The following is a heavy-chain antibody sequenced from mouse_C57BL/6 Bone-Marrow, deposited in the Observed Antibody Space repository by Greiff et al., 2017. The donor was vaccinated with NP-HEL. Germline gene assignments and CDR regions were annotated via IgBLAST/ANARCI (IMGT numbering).Heavy chain of an antibody. D-gene: IGHD2-4*01. CDR1: GFTFSSYG. J-gene: IGHJ4*01. CDR2: ISSGGSYT. CDR3: ARHYDYGYSMDY. Sequence: EVKLQESGGDLVKPGGSLKLSCAASGFTFSSYGMSWVRQTPDKRLEWVATISSGGSYTYYPDSVKGRFTISRDNAKNTLYLQMSSLKSEDTAMYYCARHYDYGYSMDYWGQGTSVTVSS. V-gene: IGHV5-6*01.